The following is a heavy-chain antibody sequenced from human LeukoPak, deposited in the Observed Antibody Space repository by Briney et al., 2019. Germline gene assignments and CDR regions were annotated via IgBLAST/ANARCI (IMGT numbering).Heavy chain of an antibody. CDR3: ARSGSGGWIDY. J-gene: IGHJ4*02. V-gene: IGHV6-1*01. CDR1: GDSVSSNSAA. CDR2: TYYRSKWYN. D-gene: IGHD6-19*01. Sequence: SQTLSLTCAISGDSVSSNSAAWNWMWQSPSRGLEWLGRTYYRSKWYNGYAVFVKSRISVNPDTSKNQFSLQLNSVTPEDTAVYYCARSGSGGWIDYWGQGTLVTVSS.